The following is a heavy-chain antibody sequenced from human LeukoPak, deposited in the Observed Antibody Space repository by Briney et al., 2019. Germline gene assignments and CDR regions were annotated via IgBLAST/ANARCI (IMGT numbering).Heavy chain of an antibody. CDR3: AIWRGSWPCYFDY. D-gene: IGHD6-13*01. Sequence: PGGSLGLSCAASRFTLSSFAMTSVRQAPGKRLEWVSLISASGSPTYYADSVKGRFTISRDNSKNTLYLQMNSLRADDTAVYYCAIWRGSWPCYFDYWGQGTLVTVSS. CDR1: RFTLSSFA. CDR2: ISASGSPT. J-gene: IGHJ4*02. V-gene: IGHV3-23*01.